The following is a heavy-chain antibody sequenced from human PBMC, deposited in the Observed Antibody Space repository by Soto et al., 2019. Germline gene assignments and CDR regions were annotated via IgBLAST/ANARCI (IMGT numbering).Heavy chain of an antibody. CDR1: GYTFTSYG. CDR2: ISAYNGNT. V-gene: IGHV1-18*04. Sequence: GASVKVSCKASGYTFTSYGISWVRQAPGQGLEWMGWISAYNGNTNYAQKLQGRVTMTTDTSTSTAYMELRSLRSDDTAVYYCARDTYSSGWYGRFDPWGQGTLVTVSS. CDR3: ARDTYSSGWYGRFDP. J-gene: IGHJ5*02. D-gene: IGHD6-19*01.